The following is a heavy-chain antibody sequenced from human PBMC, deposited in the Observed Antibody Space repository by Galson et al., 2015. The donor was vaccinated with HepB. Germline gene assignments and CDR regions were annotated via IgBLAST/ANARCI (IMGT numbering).Heavy chain of an antibody. D-gene: IGHD3-3*01. V-gene: IGHV3-21*04. J-gene: IGHJ4*02. CDR2: IDSTSTYI. Sequence: SLRLSCAASGFIFSDYSMNWVRQAPGKGLEWVSSIDSTSTYIYYADSVKGRFTISRDNAKNSLFLQMNSLRAEDTAVYYCAKEGHYDFWSGYLGFDYWGQGTLVTVSS. CDR3: AKEGHYDFWSGYLGFDY. CDR1: GFIFSDYS.